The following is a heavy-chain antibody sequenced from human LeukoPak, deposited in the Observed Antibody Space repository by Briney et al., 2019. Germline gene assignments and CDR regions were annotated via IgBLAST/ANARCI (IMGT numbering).Heavy chain of an antibody. J-gene: IGHJ6*02. Sequence: ASVKVSCKASGYTFTSYDINWVRQATGQGLEWMGWMNPNSGNTGYAQKFQGRVTMTTDTSTSTAYMELRSLRSDDTAVYYCARPLLSRGMDVWGQGTTVTVSS. V-gene: IGHV1-8*01. CDR2: MNPNSGNT. CDR1: GYTFTSYD. CDR3: ARPLLSRGMDV. D-gene: IGHD2-15*01.